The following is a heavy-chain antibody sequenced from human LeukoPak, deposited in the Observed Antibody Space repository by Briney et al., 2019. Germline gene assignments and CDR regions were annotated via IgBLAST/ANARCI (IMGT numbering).Heavy chain of an antibody. Sequence: GASVKVSCKASGGTFSSYAIGWVRQAPGQGLEWMGGIIPIFGTANYAQKFQGRVTITADESTSTAYMELSSLRSEDTAVYYCARDTPIGYYDSSGYSVYWGQGTLVTVSS. CDR1: GGTFSSYA. V-gene: IGHV1-69*13. D-gene: IGHD3-22*01. J-gene: IGHJ4*02. CDR3: ARDTPIGYYDSSGYSVY. CDR2: IIPIFGTA.